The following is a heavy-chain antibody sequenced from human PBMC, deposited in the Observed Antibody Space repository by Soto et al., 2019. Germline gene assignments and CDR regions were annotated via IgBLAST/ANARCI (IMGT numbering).Heavy chain of an antibody. J-gene: IGHJ4*02. CDR1: GGSITIDSYF. CDR2: ISYSGNT. CDR3: VRFWPPPDYNILTIYTDAFDY. V-gene: IGHV4-39*01. Sequence: SETLSLTCSVSGGSITIDSYFWGWIRQSPEKGLEWIASISYSGNTYYNPTLKSRVSISVDTSKSHFSLRLSSVTAADAAVYYCVRFWPPPDYNILTIYTDAFDYWGQGTRVTVS. D-gene: IGHD3-9*01.